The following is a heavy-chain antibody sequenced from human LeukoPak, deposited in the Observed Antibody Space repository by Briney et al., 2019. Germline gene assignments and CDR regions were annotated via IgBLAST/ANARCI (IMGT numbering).Heavy chain of an antibody. CDR1: CVSVSHCRYY. CDR2: KYYMVIA. CDR3: APPYCSSISCLDVFNM. Sequence: TRSLTGNVSCVSVSHCRYYCTCIPQHRGKALECIAYKYYMVIAKYNLSLKSRVTSSIYTSESQFSLQLSSVNAADTATYYCAPPYCSSISCLDVFNMWGEGTRVTVSS. D-gene: IGHD2-2*01. J-gene: IGHJ3*02. V-gene: IGHV4-31*03.